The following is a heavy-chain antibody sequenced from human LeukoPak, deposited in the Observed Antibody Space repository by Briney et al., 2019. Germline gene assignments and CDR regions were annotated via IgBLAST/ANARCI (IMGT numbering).Heavy chain of an antibody. J-gene: IGHJ4*02. CDR3: ARSRLVHNY. V-gene: IGHV3-7*03. D-gene: IGHD3-9*01. CDR1: GFTFSSYW. Sequence: GGSLRLSCAASGFTFSSYWMSWVRQAPGKGLEWVASIKQVGSEKYYVDSVKGRFTIPRDNAKNSLYLQMNSLRAEDTAVYYCARSRLVHNYWGQGTLVTVSS. CDR2: IKQVGSEK.